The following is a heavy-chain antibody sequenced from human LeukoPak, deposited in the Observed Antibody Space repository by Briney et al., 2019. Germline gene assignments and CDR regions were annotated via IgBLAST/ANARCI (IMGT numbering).Heavy chain of an antibody. CDR2: IYTDGST. J-gene: IGHJ6*02. CDR3: ARSPHYFYGMDV. CDR1: GFTVSSNY. V-gene: IGHV3-66*01. Sequence: GGSLRLSCSASGFTVSSNYMTWVRQAPGKGLEWVSLIYTDGSTYDADSVKGRFTISRDNSKNTLYLQMNSLRAGDTAVYYCARSPHYFYGMDVWGQGTTVTVSS.